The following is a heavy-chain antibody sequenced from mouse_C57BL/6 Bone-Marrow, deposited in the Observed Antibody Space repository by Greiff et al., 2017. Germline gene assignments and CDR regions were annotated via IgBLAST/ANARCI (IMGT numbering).Heavy chain of an antibody. J-gene: IGHJ2*01. CDR1: GYTFTSYW. CDR2: IYPGSGST. CDR3: AREDLYGSSWYYFDY. D-gene: IGHD1-1*01. V-gene: IGHV1-55*01. Sequence: QVQLQQPGAELVKPGASVKMSCKASGYTFTSYWITWVKQRPGQGLEWIGDIYPGSGSTNYNEKFKSKATLTVDTSSSTAYMQLSSLTSEDSAVYYCAREDLYGSSWYYFDYWGQGTTLTVSS.